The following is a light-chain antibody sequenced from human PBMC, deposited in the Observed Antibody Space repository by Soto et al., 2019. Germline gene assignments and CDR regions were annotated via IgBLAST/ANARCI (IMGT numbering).Light chain of an antibody. CDR3: AAWDDSLNGDWV. CDR2: SNN. Sequence: QSVLTQPPSASGTPGQRVTISCSGGNSNIGSNPVNWYQQLPGTAPKLLIYSNNQRPSGVPDRFSGSKSGTSASLAISGLQSEDEADYYCAAWDDSLNGDWVFGGGTKLTVL. J-gene: IGLJ3*02. CDR1: NSNIGSNP. V-gene: IGLV1-44*01.